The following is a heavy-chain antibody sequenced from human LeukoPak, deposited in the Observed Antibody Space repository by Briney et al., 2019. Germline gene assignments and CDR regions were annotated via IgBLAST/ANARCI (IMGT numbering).Heavy chain of an antibody. D-gene: IGHD6-19*01. CDR3: ARMLIAVAAIDY. V-gene: IGHV3-21*01. Sequence: PGGSLRLSCAASGFTFSSYSMNWVRQAPGKGLEWVSSISSSSSYIYYADSVKGRFTISRDNAKNSLYLQMNSLRAEDTAVYYCARMLIAVAAIDYWGQGTLVTVSS. J-gene: IGHJ4*02. CDR1: GFTFSSYS. CDR2: ISSSSSYI.